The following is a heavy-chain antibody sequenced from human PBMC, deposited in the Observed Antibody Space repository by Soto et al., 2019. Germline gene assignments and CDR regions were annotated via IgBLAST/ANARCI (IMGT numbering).Heavy chain of an antibody. CDR1: GFTVSSNY. CDR2: IYSGGST. Sequence: PGGSLGLSCAASGFTVSSNYMSWVRQAPGKGLEWVSVIYSGGSTYYADSVKGRFTISRDNSKNTLYLQMNSLRAEDTAVYYCARVGGNGYDPFARDVWGQGTTVTVSS. D-gene: IGHD5-12*01. CDR3: ARVGGNGYDPFARDV. J-gene: IGHJ6*02. V-gene: IGHV3-53*01.